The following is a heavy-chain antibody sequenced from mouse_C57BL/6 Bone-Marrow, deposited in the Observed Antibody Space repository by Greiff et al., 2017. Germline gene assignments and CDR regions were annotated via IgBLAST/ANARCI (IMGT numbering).Heavy chain of an antibody. CDR2: IDPSDSET. V-gene: IGHV1-52*01. J-gene: IGHJ3*01. CDR1: GYTFTSYC. Sequence: QVQLQQPGAELVRPGSSVKMSCKASGYTFTSYCMHWVKQRPIKGLEWIGNIDPSDSETHYNQQFKDKATLTVDKSSSTAYMQLSSLTSEDSAVYYCASEIYYEYDGGHYWGKGTLVTVSA. D-gene: IGHD2-4*01. CDR3: ASEIYYEYDGGHY.